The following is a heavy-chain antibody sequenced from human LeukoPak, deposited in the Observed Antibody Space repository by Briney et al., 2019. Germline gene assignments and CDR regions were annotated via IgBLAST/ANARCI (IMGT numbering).Heavy chain of an antibody. CDR3: ARENYFGLDV. V-gene: IGHV3-74*01. Sequence: PGGSLRLTCAASGFSFTEWWMQWVRQAPGEGLVWLSHMNGDGSRISYADSAKGRFTISRDNAKKMLYLQMNSLRDEDTAVYYCARENYFGLDVWGQGTTVTVSS. CDR1: GFSFTEWW. J-gene: IGHJ6*02. CDR2: MNGDGSRI.